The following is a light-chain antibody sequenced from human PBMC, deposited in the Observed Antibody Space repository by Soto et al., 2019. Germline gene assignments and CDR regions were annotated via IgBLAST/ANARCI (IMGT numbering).Light chain of an antibody. CDR1: NVGSRS. V-gene: IGLV3-21*02. J-gene: IGLJ2*01. CDR2: DDR. CDR3: QVWYTSDHPV. Sequence: SYELTQPPSVSVAPGQTARITWGGNNVGSRSAQWYQQKPGQAPVLVVYDDRDRPSGIPERFSGTNFGNTATLTISRVEAGDEADYYCQVWYTSDHPVFGGGTKVTVL.